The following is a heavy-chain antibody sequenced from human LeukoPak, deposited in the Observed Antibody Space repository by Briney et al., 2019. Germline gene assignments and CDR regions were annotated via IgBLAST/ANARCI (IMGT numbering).Heavy chain of an antibody. J-gene: IGHJ6*02. CDR2: ISAYNGNT. V-gene: IGHV1-18*01. Sequence: GASVKVSCKASGYTFTSYGISWVRQAPGQGLEWMGWISAYNGNTNYAQKLQGRVTMTTDTSTSTAYMGLRSLRSDDTAVYYCARDYDVVVVAAEGTDGMDVWGQGTTVTVSS. CDR1: GYTFTSYG. D-gene: IGHD2-15*01. CDR3: ARDYDVVVVAAEGTDGMDV.